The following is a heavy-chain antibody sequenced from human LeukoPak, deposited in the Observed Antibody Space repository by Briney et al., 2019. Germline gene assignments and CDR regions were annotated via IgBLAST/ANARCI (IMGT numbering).Heavy chain of an antibody. Sequence: SETLSLTCTVSGGSISSYYWSWIRQPPGKGLEWIGYIYYSGSTNYNPSLKSRVTISVDTSKNRFSLKLSSVTAADTAVYYCARDQAAAGFDYWGQGTLVTVPS. CDR2: IYYSGST. J-gene: IGHJ4*02. D-gene: IGHD6-13*01. CDR1: GGSISSYY. CDR3: ARDQAAAGFDY. V-gene: IGHV4-59*01.